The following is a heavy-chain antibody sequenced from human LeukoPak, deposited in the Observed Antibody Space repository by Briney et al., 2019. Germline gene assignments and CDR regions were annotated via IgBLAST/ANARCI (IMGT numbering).Heavy chain of an antibody. CDR3: ATMVRGTHMYYFDY. V-gene: IGHV4-34*01. CDR1: GGSFSGYY. Sequence: PSETLSLTCAVYGGSFSGYYWSWIRQPPGKGLEWIGEINHSGSTHYNPSLKSRVTISVDTSKKQFSLKLSSVTAADTAVYYCATMVRGTHMYYFDYWGQGTLVTVSS. J-gene: IGHJ4*02. D-gene: IGHD3-10*01. CDR2: INHSGST.